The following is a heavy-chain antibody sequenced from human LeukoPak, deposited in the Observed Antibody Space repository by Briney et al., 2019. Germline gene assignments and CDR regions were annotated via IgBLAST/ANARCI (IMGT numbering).Heavy chain of an antibody. D-gene: IGHD3-22*01. CDR2: MYLSGTT. CDR1: GDSINSLDL. V-gene: IGHV4-4*02. CDR3: AGLVGRYSSGLYYYHFDY. Sequence: TSGTLSLTCTVSGDSINSLDLWSWVRQPPGKGLEWIGEMYLSGTTHSNPSVKSRVTISIDKSKNQFFLNLSSVTAADTAVYYCAGLVGRYSSGLYYYHFDYWGQGTLVTVSS. J-gene: IGHJ4*02.